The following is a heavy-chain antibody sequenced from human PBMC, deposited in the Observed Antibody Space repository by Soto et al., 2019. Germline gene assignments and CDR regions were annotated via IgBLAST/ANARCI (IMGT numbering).Heavy chain of an antibody. J-gene: IGHJ5*02. V-gene: IGHV4-34*01. Sequence: SETLSLTCAVYGGSFSGYYWSWIRQPPGKGLEWIGEINHSGSTNYNPSLKSRVTISVDTSKNQFSLKPSSVTAADTAVYYCARAPRGVAAGFDPWGQGTLVTVPP. D-gene: IGHD6-13*01. CDR1: GGSFSGYY. CDR2: INHSGST. CDR3: ARAPRGVAAGFDP.